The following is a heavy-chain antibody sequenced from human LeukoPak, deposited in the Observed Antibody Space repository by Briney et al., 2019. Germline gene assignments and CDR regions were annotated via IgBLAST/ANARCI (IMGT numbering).Heavy chain of an antibody. CDR1: GFAFGRSA. CDR2: ISYDGGNE. J-gene: IGHJ4*02. V-gene: IGHV3-30*04. D-gene: IGHD3-16*01. CDR3: GRAGFGELYPYVDS. Sequence: GRSLRLSCAASGFAFGRSAMHWVRQAPGKGLEWVALISYDGGNEYYGGSVKGRFTVSRDNSKNTLYLQMSSLRADDTAVYYCGRAGFGELYPYVDSWGQGTLVTVSS.